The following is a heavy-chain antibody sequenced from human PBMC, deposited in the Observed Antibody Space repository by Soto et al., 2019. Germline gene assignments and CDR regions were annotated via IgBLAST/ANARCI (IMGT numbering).Heavy chain of an antibody. V-gene: IGHV3-23*01. Sequence: EVQLLESGGGLVQPGGSLRLSCAACGSTFNNYGMSWVRQAPGKGLEWVSAITDSGGSTYYADSVKGRFTISRDNSKNTVYLQMNSLRAEDTAVYYCAKAATVVTLYYFDYWGQGTLVTVSS. D-gene: IGHD4-17*01. CDR3: AKAATVVTLYYFDY. CDR1: GSTFNNYG. CDR2: ITDSGGST. J-gene: IGHJ4*02.